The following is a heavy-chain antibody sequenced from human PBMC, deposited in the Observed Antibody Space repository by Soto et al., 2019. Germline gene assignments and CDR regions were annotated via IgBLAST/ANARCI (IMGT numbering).Heavy chain of an antibody. CDR2: ISAYNGNT. J-gene: IGHJ5*02. D-gene: IGHD2-2*02. V-gene: IGHV1-18*01. CDR3: ARDTYCSSTSCYTENWFDP. Sequence: ASVKVSCKASGHTFTSYGISWVRQAPGQGLEWMGWISAYNGNTNYAQKLQGRVTMTTDTSTSTAYMELRSLRSDDTAVYYCARDTYCSSTSCYTENWFDPWGQGTLVTVSS. CDR1: GHTFTSYG.